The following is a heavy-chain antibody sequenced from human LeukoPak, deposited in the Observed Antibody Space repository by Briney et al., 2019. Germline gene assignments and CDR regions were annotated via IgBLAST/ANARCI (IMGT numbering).Heavy chain of an antibody. J-gene: IGHJ4*02. V-gene: IGHV1-8*02. CDR1: GYTFSDYD. Sequence: ASVKVSCKTSGYTFSDYDINWVRQAAGQGLEWMGRINPGTDNTDYAQKFQGRLTMTKDISIRTVYMELSSLRSEDAAVYYCARNMALDYWGQGSLVIVSS. D-gene: IGHD2/OR15-2a*01. CDR3: ARNMALDY. CDR2: INPGTDNT.